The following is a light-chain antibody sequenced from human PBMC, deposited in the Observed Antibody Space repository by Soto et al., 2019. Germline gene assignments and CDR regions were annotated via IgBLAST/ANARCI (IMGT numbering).Light chain of an antibody. CDR2: KAS. Sequence: DIQMTRSPSTLSASAGDRVTITCRASQSISSWLAWYQQKPGKAPKLLIYKASTLESGVPSRFSGSGFGTEFTLTISSLQPDDFATYYCQQYNVYSRTFGQGTKVDIK. CDR1: QSISSW. V-gene: IGKV1-5*03. CDR3: QQYNVYSRT. J-gene: IGKJ1*01.